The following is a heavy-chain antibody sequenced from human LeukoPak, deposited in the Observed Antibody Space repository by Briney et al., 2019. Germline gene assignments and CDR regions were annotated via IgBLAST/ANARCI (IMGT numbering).Heavy chain of an antibody. CDR3: AKDWRLRKIGAFDI. CDR1: GFTFSSYA. Sequence: GESLKISCAASGFTFSSYAMSWVRQAPGKGLEWVSAISGSGGSTYYADSVKGRFTISRDNSKNTLYLQMNSLRAEDTAVYYCAKDWRLRKIGAFDIWGQGTMVTVSS. J-gene: IGHJ3*02. CDR2: ISGSGGST. D-gene: IGHD1-1*01. V-gene: IGHV3-23*01.